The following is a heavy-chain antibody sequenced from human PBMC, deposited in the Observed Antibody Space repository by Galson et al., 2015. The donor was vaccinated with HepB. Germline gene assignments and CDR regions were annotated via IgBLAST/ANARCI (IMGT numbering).Heavy chain of an antibody. D-gene: IGHD2-21*02. Sequence: SVKVSCKASGYTFTGYYMHWVRQAPGQGLEWMGWINPNSGGTNYAQKFQGRVTMTRDTSISTAYMELSRLRSDDTAVYYCATLWGAYCGGDCYPTNWYFDLWGRGTLVTVSS. J-gene: IGHJ2*01. CDR3: ATLWGAYCGGDCYPTNWYFDL. CDR2: INPNSGGT. CDR1: GYTFTGYY. V-gene: IGHV1-2*02.